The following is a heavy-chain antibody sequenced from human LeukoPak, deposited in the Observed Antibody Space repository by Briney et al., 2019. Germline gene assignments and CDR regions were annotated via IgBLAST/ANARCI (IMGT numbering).Heavy chain of an antibody. CDR3: VKVAKYYYGSETYYFFEQ. CDR1: GFTFTTYW. D-gene: IGHD3-10*01. Sequence: GESLRLSCAASGFTFTTYWVSWVRQFPGKGLQWVANINQDGTEKYYVDSVKGRFTISRDNAKNSLHLQMNSLRVEDTAIYYCVKVAKYYYGSETYYFFEQWGQGTPVTASS. CDR2: INQDGTEK. J-gene: IGHJ4*02. V-gene: IGHV3-7*01.